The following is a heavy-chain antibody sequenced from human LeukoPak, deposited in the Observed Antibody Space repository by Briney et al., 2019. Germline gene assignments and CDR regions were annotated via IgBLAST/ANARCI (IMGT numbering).Heavy chain of an antibody. CDR2: HYSGSDT. V-gene: IGHV3-53*01. CDR1: GLNHSTTY. J-gene: IGHJ2*01. Sequence: GGPLTLSYAASGLNHSTTYMTWVRQAPGKGLEGVSIHYSGSDTYYADSVKGRFTISRDNSEHTLFLDMDSLRAEDTHVYYCARVGVGDHFHWYFDLWGRGTLVTVSS. D-gene: IGHD3-10*01. CDR3: ARVGVGDHFHWYFDL.